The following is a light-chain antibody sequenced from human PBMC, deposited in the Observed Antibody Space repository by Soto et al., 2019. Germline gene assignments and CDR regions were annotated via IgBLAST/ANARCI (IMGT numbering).Light chain of an antibody. Sequence: QSALTQPASVSGSPGQSITISCTGTSSDVGGYNYVSWYQQHPGKAPKLMIYEVSNRPSGVSNRFSGSKSGNTASLTISGLQAEDEADYYCSSYTSSSVVF. CDR1: SSDVGGYNY. CDR2: EVS. CDR3: SSYTSSSVV. J-gene: IGLJ2*01. V-gene: IGLV2-14*01.